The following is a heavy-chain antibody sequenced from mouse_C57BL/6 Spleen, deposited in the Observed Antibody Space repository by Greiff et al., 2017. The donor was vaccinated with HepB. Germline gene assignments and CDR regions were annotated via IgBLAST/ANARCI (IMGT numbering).Heavy chain of an antibody. CDR3: ASPYGNYAMDY. CDR2: INPYNGGT. V-gene: IGHV1-19*01. Sequence: EVQLQESGPVLVKPGASVKMSCKASGYTFTDYYMNWVKQSHGKSLEWIGVINPYNGGTSYNQKFKGKATLTVDKSSSTAYMELNSLTSEDSAVYYCASPYGNYAMDYWGQGTSVTVSS. J-gene: IGHJ4*01. CDR1: GYTFTDYY. D-gene: IGHD2-1*01.